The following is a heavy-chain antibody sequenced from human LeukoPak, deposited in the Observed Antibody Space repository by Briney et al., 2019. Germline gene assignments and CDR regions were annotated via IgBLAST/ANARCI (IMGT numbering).Heavy chain of an antibody. D-gene: IGHD4-17*01. CDR2: IYHTGST. J-gene: IGHJ3*02. CDR3: ATYGDYIVDAFDI. CDR1: GDSISSGDW. V-gene: IGHV4-4*02. Sequence: SGTLSLTCAVSGDSISSGDWWSWVRQPPGKGLEWIGEIYHTGSTNYNPSLKSRVTISVDKSKNQFSLKLNSVTAADTAVYYCATYGDYIVDAFDIWGQGTMVTVSS.